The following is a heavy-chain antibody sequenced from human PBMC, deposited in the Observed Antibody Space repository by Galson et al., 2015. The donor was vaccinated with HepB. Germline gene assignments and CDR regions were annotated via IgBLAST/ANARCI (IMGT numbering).Heavy chain of an antibody. V-gene: IGHV6-1*01. J-gene: IGHJ6*02. Sequence: CAISGDSVSSNHAVWNWIRQSPSRGLEWLGRTYCRSKWYIDYATSVRSRITINPDTSRNQFPLHLSSVTPEDTAVYYCAYGSDVWGQGTTVIVSS. CDR2: TYCRSKWYI. CDR1: GDSVSSNHAV. CDR3: AYGSDV.